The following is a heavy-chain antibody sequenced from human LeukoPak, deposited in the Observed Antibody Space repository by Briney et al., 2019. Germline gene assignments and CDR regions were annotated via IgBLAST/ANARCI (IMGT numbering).Heavy chain of an antibody. J-gene: IGHJ4*02. CDR3: ARDPGGSGSFLDY. CDR2: IYSGGST. Sequence: GGSLRLSCAASGFTVSSNYMSWVRQAPGKGLEWVSVIYSGGSTYYADSVKGRFTISRDNSKNTLYLQMNSLRAEDMAVYYCARDPGGSGSFLDYWGQGTLVTVSS. V-gene: IGHV3-66*01. D-gene: IGHD3-10*01. CDR1: GFTVSSNY.